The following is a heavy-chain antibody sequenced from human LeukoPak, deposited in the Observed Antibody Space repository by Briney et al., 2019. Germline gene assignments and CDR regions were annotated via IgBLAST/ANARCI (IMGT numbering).Heavy chain of an antibody. D-gene: IGHD3-3*01. CDR1: GFTFSSYG. V-gene: IGHV3-30*02. CDR3: AKSSESYDFWSGYYPTFDY. CDR2: IRYDGSNK. J-gene: IGHJ4*02. Sequence: GGSLRLSCAASGFTFSSYGMHWVRQAPGKGLEWVAFIRYDGSNKYYADSVKGRFTISRDNSKNTLYLQMNSLRAEDTAVYYCAKSSESYDFWSGYYPTFDYWGQGTLVTVSS.